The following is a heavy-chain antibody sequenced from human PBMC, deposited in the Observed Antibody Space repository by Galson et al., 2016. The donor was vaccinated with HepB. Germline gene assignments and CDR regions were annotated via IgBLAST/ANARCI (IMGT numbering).Heavy chain of an antibody. Sequence: TLSLTCTVSGGSISSGGYYWSWIRQHPGKGLEWIGYIYYSGSTYYNPSLKSRVTISVDMSKNQFSLKLSSVTAADTAVYYCAMGLCSSTSCFWDPYFDYWGQGTLVTVSS. J-gene: IGHJ4*02. D-gene: IGHD2-2*01. CDR1: GGSISSGGYY. CDR3: AMGLCSSTSCFWDPYFDY. V-gene: IGHV4-31*03. CDR2: IYYSGST.